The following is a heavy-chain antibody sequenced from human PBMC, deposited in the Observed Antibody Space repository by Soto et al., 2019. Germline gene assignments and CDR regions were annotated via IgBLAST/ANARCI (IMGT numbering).Heavy chain of an antibody. CDR2: IYYSGST. J-gene: IGHJ6*02. V-gene: IGHV4-61*01. CDR1: GGSVSSGSYS. D-gene: IGHD5-12*01. Sequence: QVQLQESGPGLVKPSETLSLTCTVSGGSVSSGSYSWSWIRQPPGKGLEWIGYIYYSGSTNYNPSLKSRVTIAVDTAKNQFALKLSSVTAADTAVYYCARDTFPHKHIGATISYGMDVWGQGTTVTVSS. CDR3: ARDTFPHKHIGATISYGMDV.